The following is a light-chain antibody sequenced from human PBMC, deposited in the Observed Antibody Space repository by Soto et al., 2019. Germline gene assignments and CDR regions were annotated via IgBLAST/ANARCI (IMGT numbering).Light chain of an antibody. CDR3: QQYGSSPLT. V-gene: IGKV3-20*01. J-gene: IGKJ4*01. CDR2: GAS. CDR1: QSVSSNY. Sequence: EIVLTPSPGTLSLSLGERATLSCRASQSVSSNYLAWYQQKPGQAPRVLIYGASSRATGIPDRFSGSGSGTDFTLTISRLEPEDFAVYYCQQYGSSPLTFGGGTKVDIK.